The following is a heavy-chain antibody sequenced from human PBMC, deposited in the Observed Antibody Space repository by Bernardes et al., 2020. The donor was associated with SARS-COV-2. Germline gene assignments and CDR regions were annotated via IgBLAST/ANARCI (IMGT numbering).Heavy chain of an antibody. CDR3: ARHLTYSSSWPTFDY. Sequence: ASLKISCKGSGYSCTSYWIGWVRQMPGKGLEWMGIIYPGDSDTRYSPSFQGQVTISADKSISTAYLQWSSLKASDTAMYYCARHLTYSSSWPTFDYWGQGTLVTVSS. J-gene: IGHJ4*02. CDR1: GYSCTSYW. CDR2: IYPGDSDT. D-gene: IGHD6-13*01. V-gene: IGHV5-51*01.